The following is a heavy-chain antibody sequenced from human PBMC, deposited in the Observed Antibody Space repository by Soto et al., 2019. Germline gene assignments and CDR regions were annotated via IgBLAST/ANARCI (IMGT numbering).Heavy chain of an antibody. J-gene: IGHJ4*02. CDR3: AGAYYYDTCGYGRFDY. D-gene: IGHD3-22*01. Sequence: PSETLSLTCTASVGSISNYYWTWIRQPPGKGLEWIGYIYYGGSTSYNPSLNGRVTISLDTSKKQFSLKLSSVTAADTAVYHCAGAYYYDTCGYGRFDYWGQGTLVTVSS. V-gene: IGHV4-59*01. CDR1: VGSISNYY. CDR2: IYYGGST.